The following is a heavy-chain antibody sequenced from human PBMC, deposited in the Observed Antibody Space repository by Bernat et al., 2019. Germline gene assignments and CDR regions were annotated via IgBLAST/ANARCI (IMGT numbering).Heavy chain of an antibody. V-gene: IGHV3-48*01. CDR3: ARAGSVPFDY. CDR1: GFTFSSYS. J-gene: IGHJ4*02. D-gene: IGHD2-2*01. Sequence: EVQLVESGGGLVQPGGSLRLSCAASGFTFSSYSMNWVRRAPGKGLEWVSYISSSSSTIYYADSVKGRFTISRDNAKNSLYLQMNSLRAEDTAVYYCARAGSVPFDYWGQGTLVTVSS. CDR2: ISSSSSTI.